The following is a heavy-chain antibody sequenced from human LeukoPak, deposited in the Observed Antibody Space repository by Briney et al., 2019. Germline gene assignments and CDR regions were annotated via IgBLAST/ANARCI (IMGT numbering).Heavy chain of an antibody. J-gene: IGHJ4*02. CDR2: IYSGGST. D-gene: IGHD6-19*01. CDR3: ARGIAVAGTFDY. V-gene: IGHV3-53*01. CDR1: GFTVSSNY. Sequence: GGSLRLSCAASGFTVSSNYMSWVRQAPGKGLEWVSVIYSGGSTYYADSVKGRFTISRDNSKNTLYLQMNSLRAEVTAVYYCARGIAVAGTFDYWGQGTLVTVSS.